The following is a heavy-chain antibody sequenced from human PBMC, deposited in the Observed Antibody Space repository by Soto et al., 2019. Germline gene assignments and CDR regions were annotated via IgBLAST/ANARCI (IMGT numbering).Heavy chain of an antibody. CDR3: AKASGRSWYNWFDP. D-gene: IGHD6-13*01. CDR2: IVPLFGTT. CDR1: GGNFTSYA. J-gene: IGHJ5*02. Sequence: SVKVSCKASGGNFTSYAISWVRQAPGQGLEFMGGIVPLFGTTNYAHKFRGRVTITADESTSTVYMEVSSLRSEDTAVYYCAKASGRSWYNWFDPWGQGTLVTVS. V-gene: IGHV1-69*13.